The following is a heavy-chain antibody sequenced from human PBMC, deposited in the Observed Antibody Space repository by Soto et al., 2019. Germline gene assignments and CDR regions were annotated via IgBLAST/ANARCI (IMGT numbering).Heavy chain of an antibody. CDR1: GFTFSSYG. D-gene: IGHD2-15*01. Sequence: QVQLVESGGGVVQPGRSLRLSCAASGFTFSSYGMHWVRQAPGKGLEWVAVISYDGSNKYYADSVKGRFTISRDNSKNTLYLQMNSLRAEDTAVYYCAKDRQQGSKSIVVVVAATPYYYYGMDVW. CDR3: AKDRQQGSKSIVVVVAATPYYYYGMDV. CDR2: ISYDGSNK. V-gene: IGHV3-30*18. J-gene: IGHJ6*01.